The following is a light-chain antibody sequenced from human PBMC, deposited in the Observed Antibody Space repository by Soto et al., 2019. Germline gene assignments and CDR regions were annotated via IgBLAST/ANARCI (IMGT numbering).Light chain of an antibody. J-gene: IGLJ1*01. Sequence: QSAPTQPPSVSGSPGQSVTISCTGTSSDVGHYSYVSWYQQRPGKGPKLVIYDVTKRPSGVPDRFSGSKSGNTASLTISGLQAEDEADYYCCSYAGSSTLYVFGTGTKLTVL. CDR2: DVT. V-gene: IGLV2-11*01. CDR3: CSYAGSSTLYV. CDR1: SSDVGHYSY.